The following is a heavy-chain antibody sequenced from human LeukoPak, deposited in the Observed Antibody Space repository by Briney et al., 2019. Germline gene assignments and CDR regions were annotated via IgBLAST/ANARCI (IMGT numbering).Heavy chain of an antibody. J-gene: IGHJ2*01. D-gene: IGHD2-2*01. Sequence: SETLSLTCTVSGGSISSYYWSWIRQPAGKGLEWIGRIYSSGSTNYNPSLKSRATMSVDTSKNQFSLKLSSVTAADTAVYYCARGQYHLLYWYFDLWGRGTLVTVSS. CDR2: IYSSGST. V-gene: IGHV4-4*07. CDR1: GGSISSYY. CDR3: ARGQYHLLYWYFDL.